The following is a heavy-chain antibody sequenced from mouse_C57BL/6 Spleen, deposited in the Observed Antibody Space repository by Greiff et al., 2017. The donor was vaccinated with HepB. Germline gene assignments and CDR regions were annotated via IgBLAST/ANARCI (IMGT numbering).Heavy chain of an antibody. CDR2: IDPETGGT. Sequence: VQLKESGAELVRPGASVTLSCKASGYTFTDYEMHWVKQTPVHGLEWIGAIDPETGGTAYNQKFKGKAILTADKSSSTAYMELRSLTSEDSAVYYCTRPPYSNYLYFDYWGQGTTLTVSS. V-gene: IGHV1-15*01. CDR3: TRPPYSNYLYFDY. D-gene: IGHD2-5*01. CDR1: GYTFTDYE. J-gene: IGHJ2*01.